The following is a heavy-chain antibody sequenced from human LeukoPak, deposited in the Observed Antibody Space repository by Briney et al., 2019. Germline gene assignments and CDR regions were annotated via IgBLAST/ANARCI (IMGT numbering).Heavy chain of an antibody. Sequence: RPSETLSLTCAVYGGSFSGYYWSWIRQPPGKGLEWIGEINHSGSTNYNPSLKSRVTISVDTSKNQFSLKLSSVTAADTAVYYCARVLKAELLTYYYDSSGYYAFDYWGQGTLVTVS. CDR2: INHSGST. D-gene: IGHD3-22*01. V-gene: IGHV4-34*01. J-gene: IGHJ4*02. CDR3: ARVLKAELLTYYYDSSGYYAFDY. CDR1: GGSFSGYY.